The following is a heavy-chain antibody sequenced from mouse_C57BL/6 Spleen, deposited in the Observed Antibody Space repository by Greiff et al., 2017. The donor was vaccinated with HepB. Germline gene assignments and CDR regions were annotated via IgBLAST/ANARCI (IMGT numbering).Heavy chain of an antibody. Sequence: VQLQQSGAELVMPGASVKLSCKASGYTFTSYWMHWVKQRPGQGLEWIGEIDPSDSYTNYNQKFKGKSTLTVDKSSSTAYMQLSSLTSEDSAVYYCAAYYSNYVFAYWGQGTLVTVSA. CDR3: AAYYSNYVFAY. D-gene: IGHD2-5*01. V-gene: IGHV1-69*01. J-gene: IGHJ3*01. CDR1: GYTFTSYW. CDR2: IDPSDSYT.